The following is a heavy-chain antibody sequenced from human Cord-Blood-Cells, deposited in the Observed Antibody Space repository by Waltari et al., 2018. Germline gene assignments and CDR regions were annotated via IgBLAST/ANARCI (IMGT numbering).Heavy chain of an antibody. D-gene: IGHD3-22*01. V-gene: IGHV1-2*02. J-gene: IGHJ6*02. CDR2: INPNSGGT. CDR3: ARDATYYYDSSGYYPWYYYYGMDV. Sequence: QVQLVQSGAEVKKPGASVKVSCKASGYTFTGYYMHCVRQAPGQGLEWMGWINPNSGGTNYAQKFQGRVTMTRDTSISTAYMELSRLRSDDTAVYYCARDATYYYDSSGYYPWYYYYGMDVWGQGTTVTVSS. CDR1: GYTFTGYY.